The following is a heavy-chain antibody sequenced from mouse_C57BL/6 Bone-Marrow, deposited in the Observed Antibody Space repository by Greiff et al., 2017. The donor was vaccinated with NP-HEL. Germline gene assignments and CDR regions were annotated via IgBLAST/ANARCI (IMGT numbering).Heavy chain of an antibody. J-gene: IGHJ2*01. CDR3: ASATTAFDY. V-gene: IGHV1-54*01. Sequence: QVQLQQSGAELVRPGTSVKVSCKASGYAFTNYLIEWVKQRPGQGLEWIGVINPGSGGTNSNEKFKGKATLTADKSSSTAYMQLSSLTSEDSAVYFCASATTAFDYWGQGTTLTVSS. CDR2: INPGSGGT. D-gene: IGHD1-2*01. CDR1: GYAFTNYL.